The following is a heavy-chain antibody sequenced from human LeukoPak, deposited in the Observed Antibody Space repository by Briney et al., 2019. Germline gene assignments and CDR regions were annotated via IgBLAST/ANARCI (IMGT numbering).Heavy chain of an antibody. CDR1: GGSISSRSHY. CDR2: IYYSGTT. Sequence: SETLSLTCSVSGGSISSRSHYWGRIRQSPGKGLEWIGTIYYSGTTFYNPSLQSRVSISVDTSRNQFSLRLNSVTAADTAVYYCARRNDYDFWSGNQYYFDYWGQGTLVTVSS. D-gene: IGHD3-3*01. J-gene: IGHJ4*02. CDR3: ARRNDYDFWSGNQYYFDY. V-gene: IGHV4-39*01.